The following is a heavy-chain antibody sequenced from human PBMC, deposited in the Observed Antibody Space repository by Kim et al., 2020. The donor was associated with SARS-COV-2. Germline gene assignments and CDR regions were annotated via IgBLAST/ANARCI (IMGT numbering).Heavy chain of an antibody. Sequence: SETLSLTCAVYGGSFSGYYWSWIRQPPGKGLEWIGEINHSGSTNYNPSLKSRVTISVDTSKNQFSLKLSSVTAADTAVYYCARGHPPGYGSGSYSGKVIGDYYYGMDVWGQGTTVTVSS. V-gene: IGHV4-34*01. CDR2: INHSGST. D-gene: IGHD3-10*01. CDR1: GGSFSGYY. CDR3: ARGHPPGYGSGSYSGKVIGDYYYGMDV. J-gene: IGHJ6*02.